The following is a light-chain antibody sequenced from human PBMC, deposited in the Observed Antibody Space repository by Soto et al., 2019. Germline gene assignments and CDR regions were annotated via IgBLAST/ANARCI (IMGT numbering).Light chain of an antibody. CDR1: SSDGGGYNY. V-gene: IGLV2-14*01. J-gene: IGLJ1*01. CDR3: SSYTSSSIDYV. Sequence: QSALTQPASVSGSPGQSITISCTGTSSDGGGYNYVSWYQQHPGKAPKLMIYEVSNRPSGVSNRFSGSKSGNTASLTISGLQVEDEADYYCSSYTSSSIDYVFGTGSKLTVL. CDR2: EVS.